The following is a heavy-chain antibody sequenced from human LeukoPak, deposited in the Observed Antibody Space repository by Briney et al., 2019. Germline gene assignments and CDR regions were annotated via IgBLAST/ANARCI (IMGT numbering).Heavy chain of an antibody. CDR2: IKQDGSEK. V-gene: IGHV3-7*01. D-gene: IGHD3-22*01. J-gene: IGHJ4*02. Sequence: GGSLRLSCAASGFAFSIYWMSWVRQAPGKGLEWVTNIKQDGSEKYYVDSVKGRFTVSRDNAKNSLYLQMNSLRAEDTAAYYCARAYMYYSDSSGYNYWGQGTLVTVSS. CDR1: GFAFSIYW. CDR3: ARAYMYYSDSSGYNY.